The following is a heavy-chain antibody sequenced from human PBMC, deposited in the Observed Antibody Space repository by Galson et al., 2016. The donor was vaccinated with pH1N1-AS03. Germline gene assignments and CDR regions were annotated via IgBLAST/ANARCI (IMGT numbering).Heavy chain of an antibody. CDR3: ARQDSGAYYLDS. V-gene: IGHV4-31*01. D-gene: IGHD1-26*01. Sequence: TLSLTCTVSGGSISSGGYYWNWIRQHPGKGLEWIGYIFHCGSTYYNPSLESLVSISVDTSKNQFSLKLKSVTAADTAVYYCARQDSGAYYLDSWGPGTLVTVSS. J-gene: IGHJ4*02. CDR1: GGSISSGGYY. CDR2: IFHCGST.